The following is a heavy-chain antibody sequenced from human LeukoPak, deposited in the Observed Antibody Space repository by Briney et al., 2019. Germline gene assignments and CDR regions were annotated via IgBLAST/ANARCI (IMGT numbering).Heavy chain of an antibody. V-gene: IGHV3-21*04. CDR3: AKDMRFDWTPYYFDY. CDR2: ISSSSSYI. J-gene: IGHJ4*02. CDR1: GFTFSSYS. D-gene: IGHD3-9*01. Sequence: GGSLRLSCAASGFTFSSYSMNWVRQAPGKGLEWVSSISSSSSYIYYADSVKGRFTISRDNAKNSLYLQMNSLRAEDTAVYYCAKDMRFDWTPYYFDYWGQGTLVTVSS.